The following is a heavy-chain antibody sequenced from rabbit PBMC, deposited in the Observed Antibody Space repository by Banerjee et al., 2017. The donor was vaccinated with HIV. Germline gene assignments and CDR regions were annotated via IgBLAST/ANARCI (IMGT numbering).Heavy chain of an antibody. D-gene: IGHD1-1*01. J-gene: IGHJ4*01. CDR2: INTGSGSA. CDR1: GIDFSRSFW. V-gene: IGHV1S43*01. CDR3: ARRTSSAAYYDL. Sequence: QEHLVESGGGLVTLGGSLKLTCKASGIDFSRSFWISWVRQTPGKGLEWIGCINTGSGSAWYANWAKGRFTITRSTSLNTVTLQLNSLTAADTATFFCARRTSSAAYYDLWGPGTLVTVS.